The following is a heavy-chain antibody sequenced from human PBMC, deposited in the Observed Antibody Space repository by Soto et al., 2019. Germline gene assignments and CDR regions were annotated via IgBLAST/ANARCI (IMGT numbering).Heavy chain of an antibody. CDR2: IVVGSGNT. Sequence: ASVKVSCKASGFTFTNSAMQWVRQARGQRLEWIGWIVVGSGNTNYAQKFQERVTITRDMSTSTAYMELSSLKSEDTAVYYCAAGWDYDFWSGYYWLDPWGQGTLVTVSS. D-gene: IGHD3-3*01. J-gene: IGHJ5*02. CDR3: AAGWDYDFWSGYYWLDP. CDR1: GFTFTNSA. V-gene: IGHV1-58*02.